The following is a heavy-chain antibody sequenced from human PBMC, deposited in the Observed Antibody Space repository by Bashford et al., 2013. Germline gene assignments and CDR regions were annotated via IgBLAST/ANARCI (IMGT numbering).Heavy chain of an antibody. CDR2: MNPNSGNT. D-gene: IGHD3-9*01. Sequence: WVRQAPGQGLEWMGWMNPNSGNTGYAQKFQGRVTMTRNTSISTAYMELSSLRSEDTAMYYCARGGYSDSSTPYWACDPWGQGTLVTVSS. V-gene: IGHV1-8*01. J-gene: IGHJ5*02. CDR3: ARGGYSDSSTPYWACDP.